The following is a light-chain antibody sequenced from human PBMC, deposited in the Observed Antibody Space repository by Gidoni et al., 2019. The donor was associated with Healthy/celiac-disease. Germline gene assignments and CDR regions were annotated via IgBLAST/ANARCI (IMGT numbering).Light chain of an antibody. CDR2: DAS. CDR1: HSVRSY. V-gene: IGKV3-11*01. J-gene: IGKJ2*01. CDR3: QQRSYWPPYT. Sequence: DIVLTQSPATLSLSPGERATLSCRASHSVRSYLAWYQPKPGQAPRLLIYDASNRATGIPHFTLTTRTLEPEDFAVYYCQQRSYWPPYTFXXXTKLEIK.